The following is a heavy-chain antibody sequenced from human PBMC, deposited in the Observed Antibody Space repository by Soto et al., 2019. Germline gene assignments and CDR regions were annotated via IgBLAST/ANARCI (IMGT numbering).Heavy chain of an antibody. D-gene: IGHD2-15*01. CDR1: GFTVSSKY. CDR3: ARDDVFCDGGRCYGIPLDV. J-gene: IGHJ6*04. CDR2: IQSGGTT. Sequence: EVQLVESGGGLVQPGGSLRLSCAASGFTVSSKYMTWVRQAPGKGLEWVSLIQSGGTTYYADSVKGRFTISRDTSENTLHLQMDSLRVEDTAVYYCARDDVFCDGGRCYGIPLDVCGKGTTVTVSS. V-gene: IGHV3-66*01.